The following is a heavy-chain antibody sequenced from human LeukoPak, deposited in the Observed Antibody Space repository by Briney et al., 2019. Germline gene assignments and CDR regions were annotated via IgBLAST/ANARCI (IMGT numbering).Heavy chain of an antibody. CDR3: AKHGRGNNSRDYFDY. V-gene: IGHV3-23*01. Sequence: GGSLRLSCAAFGFTFSNYAMTWVRQAPGKGLEWVSTITGGSGRTYYTDSVKGRFTISRDHSENTLYLQMNSLRAEDTAVYHCAKHGRGNNSRDYFDYWGQGTLVTVSP. J-gene: IGHJ4*02. D-gene: IGHD5-12*01. CDR2: ITGGSGRT. CDR1: GFTFSNYA.